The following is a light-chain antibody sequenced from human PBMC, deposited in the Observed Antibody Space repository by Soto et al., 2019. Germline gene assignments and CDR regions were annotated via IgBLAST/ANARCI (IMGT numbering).Light chain of an antibody. Sequence: ETVLTQSPATLSLSPGDTATLSCRASQSVRSYFAWYQQKPGQAPRLLIYGASSRATGIPDRFSGSGSGTDFTLIISRLEPEDFAVYYCQQYGNSFVGFGQGTKVDIK. J-gene: IGKJ1*01. CDR3: QQYGNSFVG. V-gene: IGKV3-20*01. CDR1: QSVRSY. CDR2: GAS.